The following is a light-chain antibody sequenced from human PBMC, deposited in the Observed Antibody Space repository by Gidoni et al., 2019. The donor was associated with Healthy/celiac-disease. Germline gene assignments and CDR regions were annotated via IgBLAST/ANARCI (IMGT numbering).Light chain of an antibody. J-gene: IGKJ4*01. Sequence: ASQLTQSPASLSASVGPRVTITCRASQGISSALTWYQQKPGKDPKLLIYDASSLESGVPSRFSGSGSGTDFTLTISSLQPEDFATYYCQQFNSYPPLTFGRDQGGDQT. CDR3: QQFNSYPPLT. CDR2: DAS. CDR1: QGISSA. V-gene: IGKV1-13*02.